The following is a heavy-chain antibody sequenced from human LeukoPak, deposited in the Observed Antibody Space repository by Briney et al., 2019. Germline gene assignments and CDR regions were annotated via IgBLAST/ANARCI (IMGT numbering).Heavy chain of an antibody. J-gene: IGHJ1*01. CDR2: ITTNGGRT. V-gene: IGHV3-23*01. CDR1: GFTFASYG. Sequence: PGGSLRLSCAASGFTFASYGMSWVRQAPGKGLEWVSFITTNGGRTSYADSVEGRFTISRDNPRNTLYVQMNSLRGEDTAVYYCAIMHGYYDGTGYWVQWGQGTLVTVSS. CDR3: AIMHGYYDGTGYWVQ. D-gene: IGHD3-22*01.